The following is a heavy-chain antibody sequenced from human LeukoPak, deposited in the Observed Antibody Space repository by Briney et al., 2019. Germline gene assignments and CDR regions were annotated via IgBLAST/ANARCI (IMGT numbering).Heavy chain of an antibody. Sequence: RPSETLSLTCAVYGRFFTGYYWSWFRQPPGKGLEWIEEINHSRSTNYNPSLESRVTIPIDTSKNQFSLKMTSVTAADTAEYYCARLLPIQGGDVWGKGTTVTVSS. D-gene: IGHD2-15*01. J-gene: IGHJ6*04. CDR2: INHSRST. CDR1: GRFFTGYY. CDR3: ARLLPIQGGDV. V-gene: IGHV4-34*01.